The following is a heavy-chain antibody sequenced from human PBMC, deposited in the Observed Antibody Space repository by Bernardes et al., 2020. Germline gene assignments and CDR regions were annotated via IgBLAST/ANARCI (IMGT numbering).Heavy chain of an antibody. V-gene: IGHV2-5*02. CDR2: IYWDDDK. D-gene: IGHD2-15*01. Sequence: SGPTLVKPTQTLTLTCTFSGFSLTTSGVGVSWIRQSPGKALEWLALIYWDDDKRYSPSLKSRLTITKDTSKDQVVLTMTNMDLVDTATYYCAYRWGCSSNSTLCADLWGQGTLVTVSS. CDR1: GFSLTTSGVG. CDR3: AYRWGCSSNSTLCADL. J-gene: IGHJ5*02.